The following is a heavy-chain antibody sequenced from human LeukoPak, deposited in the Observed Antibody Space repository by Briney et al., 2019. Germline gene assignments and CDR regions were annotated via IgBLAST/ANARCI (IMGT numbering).Heavy chain of an antibody. V-gene: IGHV4-59*11. D-gene: IGHD6-19*01. Sequence: PPETLSLACTVSGGSISSHYWSWIRQPPGKGLEWIGYIYYSGSTNYNPSLKSRVTISVDTSKNQFSLKLSSVTAADTAVYYCARVGDSSGLDYWGQGTLVTVSS. CDR3: ARVGDSSGLDY. CDR1: GGSISSHY. CDR2: IYYSGST. J-gene: IGHJ4*02.